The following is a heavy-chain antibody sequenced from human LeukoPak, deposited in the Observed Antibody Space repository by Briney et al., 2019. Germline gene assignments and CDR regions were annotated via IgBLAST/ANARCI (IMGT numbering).Heavy chain of an antibody. CDR1: GFTVSSNY. CDR3: ARDMRRGYYDC. J-gene: IGHJ4*02. Sequence: GGALRLSCAASGFTVSSNYMSWVRQAPGKGLEWVSVIYSGGSTYYADSVKGRFTISRDNSKNTLYLQMNSLRAEDTAVYYCARDMRRGYYDCWGQGTLVTVSS. D-gene: IGHD3-22*01. CDR2: IYSGGST. V-gene: IGHV3-66*02.